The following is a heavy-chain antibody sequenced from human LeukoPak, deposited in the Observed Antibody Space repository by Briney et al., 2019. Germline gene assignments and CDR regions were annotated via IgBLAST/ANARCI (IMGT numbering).Heavy chain of an antibody. V-gene: IGHV1-2*02. CDR1: GYTFTDYY. CDR3: ARYTEVLGRHFDY. J-gene: IGHJ4*02. Sequence: ASVKVSCKASGYTFTDYYIHWVRQAPRQGLEWVGWISPPTGSTGYAKKFQGRVTMTRDTSIRTTYLELTRLRSDDTAGYVCARYTEVLGRHFDYWGQGAPVTVFS. CDR2: ISPPTGST. D-gene: IGHD1-1*01.